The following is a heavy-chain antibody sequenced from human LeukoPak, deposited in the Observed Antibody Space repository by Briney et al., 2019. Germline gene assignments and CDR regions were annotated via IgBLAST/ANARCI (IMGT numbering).Heavy chain of an antibody. Sequence: WMRIIHPSGRTTSYAQKFQRRVTMTRDTSTSTVYMELSSLRSEDTAVYYCASSSGSYVFDYWGQGTLVTVSS. CDR2: IHPSGRTT. CDR3: ASSSGSYVFDY. V-gene: IGHV1-46*01. D-gene: IGHD1-26*01. J-gene: IGHJ4*02.